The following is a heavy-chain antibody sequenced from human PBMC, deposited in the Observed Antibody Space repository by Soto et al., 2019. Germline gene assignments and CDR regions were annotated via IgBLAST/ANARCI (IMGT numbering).Heavy chain of an antibody. CDR3: AKDRFCSGGSCYTDY. CDR2: ISGSDGST. CDR1: GFIFSSFA. V-gene: IGHV3-23*01. D-gene: IGHD2-15*01. J-gene: IGHJ4*02. Sequence: EVQLLESGGGLAQPGGSLRLSCAASGFIFSSFAMSWVRQAPGKGREWVSTISGSDGSTYYADSVQGRFTISRDNSKNTLSLQMNSLRAEDTAVYYCAKDRFCSGGSCYTDYWGQGTLVTVSS.